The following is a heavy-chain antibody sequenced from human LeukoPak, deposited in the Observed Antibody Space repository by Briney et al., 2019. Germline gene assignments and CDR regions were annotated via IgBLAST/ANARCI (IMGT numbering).Heavy chain of an antibody. CDR3: ARAKKDFWSGYYDYGMDV. CDR2: IYYSGST. J-gene: IGHJ6*02. D-gene: IGHD3-3*01. CDR1: GGSISSYY. Sequence: SETLSLTCTVSGGSISSYYWSWIRQPPGKGLEWIGYIYYSGSTNYNPSLKSRVTISVDTSKNQFSLKLSSVTAADTAVYYRARAKKDFWSGYYDYGMDVWGQGTTVTVSS. V-gene: IGHV4-59*01.